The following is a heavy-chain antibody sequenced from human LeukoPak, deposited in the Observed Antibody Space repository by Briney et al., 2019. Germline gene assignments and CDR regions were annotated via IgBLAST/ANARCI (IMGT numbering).Heavy chain of an antibody. V-gene: IGHV3-21*01. CDR2: ISSSSSYI. CDR3: ARANDLVTPISYYDYVWGSYRLTEELPDY. D-gene: IGHD3-16*02. J-gene: IGHJ4*02. CDR1: GFTFSSYS. Sequence: GGSLRLSCAASGFTFSSYSMNWVRQAPGKGLEWVSSISSSSSYIYYADSVKGRFTISRDNAKNSLYLQMNSLRAEDTAVYYCARANDLVTPISYYDYVWGSYRLTEELPDYWGQGTLVTVPS.